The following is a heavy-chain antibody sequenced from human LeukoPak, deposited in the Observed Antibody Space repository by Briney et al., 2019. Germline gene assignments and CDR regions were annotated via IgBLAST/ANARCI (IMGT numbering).Heavy chain of an antibody. CDR3: AKRVALDYFDY. Sequence: PGGSLRLSCAASGFTFSSYAMNWVRQAPGKGLEWVSGLSGSGGNTYYADSVKGRFTISRDNSKNTLYLQMNSLRAEDTAVYYCAKRVALDYFDYWGQGTLVTVSS. J-gene: IGHJ4*02. V-gene: IGHV3-23*01. CDR1: GFTFSSYA. D-gene: IGHD3-3*02. CDR2: LSGSGGNT.